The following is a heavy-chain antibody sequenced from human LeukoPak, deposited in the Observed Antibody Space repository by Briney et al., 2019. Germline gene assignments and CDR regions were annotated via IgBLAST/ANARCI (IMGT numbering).Heavy chain of an antibody. CDR2: IYYSGST. CDR3: ARDRKVEMATTRYYYYYYGMDV. J-gene: IGHJ6*01. V-gene: IGHV4-61*01. CDR1: GGSVSSGSYY. Sequence: SKTLSLTCTVSGGSVSSGSYYWSWIRQPPGKGLEWIGYIYYSGSTNYNPSLKSRVTISVDTSKNQFSLKLSSVTAADTAVYYCARDRKVEMATTRYYYYYYGMDVWGQGTTVTVSS. D-gene: IGHD5-24*01.